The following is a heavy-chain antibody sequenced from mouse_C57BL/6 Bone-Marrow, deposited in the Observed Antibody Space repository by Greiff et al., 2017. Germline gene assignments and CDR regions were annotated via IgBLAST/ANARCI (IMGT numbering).Heavy chain of an antibody. CDR2: IYPRRGNT. Sequence: VQLQESGAELASPGASVKLSCKASGYTFTSYGISWVKQSTGQGLEWIGEIYPRRGNTFYNETFKGKVTLTADKSSSTAYIELRSLTSEDSAVYFCAREATTVVARYAMDYWGQGTSVTVSS. J-gene: IGHJ4*01. CDR3: AREATTVVARYAMDY. D-gene: IGHD1-1*01. V-gene: IGHV1-81*01. CDR1: GYTFTSYG.